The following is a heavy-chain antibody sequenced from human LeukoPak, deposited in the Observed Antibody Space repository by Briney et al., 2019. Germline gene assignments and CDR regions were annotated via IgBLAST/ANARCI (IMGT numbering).Heavy chain of an antibody. D-gene: IGHD3-16*02. V-gene: IGHV3-30*18. CDR2: ISYDGSNK. Sequence: PGGSLRHSCAASGFTFSSYGMHWGRQAPGKGLEWVAVISYDGSNKYYVDSVKGRFAISRDNSKNTLYLQMNSMRVEDTAGYYCAKDHDYIWGSYRPDYWGQGTLVTVSS. CDR3: AKDHDYIWGSYRPDY. J-gene: IGHJ4*02. CDR1: GFTFSSYG.